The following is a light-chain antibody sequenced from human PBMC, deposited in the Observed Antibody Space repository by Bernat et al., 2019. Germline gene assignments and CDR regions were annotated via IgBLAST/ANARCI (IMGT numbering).Light chain of an antibody. V-gene: IGKV1-5*03. J-gene: IGKJ1*01. CDR2: KAS. CDR3: QHYNSHPTWT. Sequence: DIKMTQSPSTLSASVGDRVTITCRASQSISSLLAWNQQKPGKDPKLLIYKASSSESGDPSRFSGSGSGTEFTLTINSLQPDDFATYYCQHYNSHPTWTFGQGTKVEIK. CDR1: QSISSL.